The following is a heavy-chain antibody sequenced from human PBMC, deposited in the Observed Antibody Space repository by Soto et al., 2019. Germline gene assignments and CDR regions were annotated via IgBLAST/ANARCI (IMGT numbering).Heavy chain of an antibody. CDR2: IYYSGST. V-gene: IGHV4-31*03. CDR3: ARESAGVVVTAISAFDI. Sequence: SETLSLICTVSGGSISSGGYYWSWIRQHPGKGLEWIGYIYYSGSTYYNPSLKSRVTISVDTSKNQFSLKLSSVTAADTAVYYCARESAGVVVTAISAFDIWGQGTMVTVS. J-gene: IGHJ3*02. D-gene: IGHD2-21*02. CDR1: GGSISSGGYY.